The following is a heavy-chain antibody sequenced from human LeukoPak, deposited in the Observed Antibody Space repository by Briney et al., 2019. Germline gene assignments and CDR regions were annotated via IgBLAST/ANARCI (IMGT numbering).Heavy chain of an antibody. Sequence: SVKVSCKASGGTFSSYDISWVRQAPGQGLEWMGGIMPMFGKANYAQKFQGRVTTTADKATSTAYMELSSLRSEDTAVYYCARGAMYSGSYGDWGQGTLVTVSS. CDR3: ARGAMYSGSYGD. D-gene: IGHD1-26*01. J-gene: IGHJ4*02. V-gene: IGHV1-69*06. CDR2: IMPMFGKA. CDR1: GGTFSSYD.